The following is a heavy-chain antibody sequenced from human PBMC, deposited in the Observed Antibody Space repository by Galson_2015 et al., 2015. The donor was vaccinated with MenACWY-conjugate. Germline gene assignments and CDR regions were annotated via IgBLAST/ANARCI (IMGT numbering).Heavy chain of an antibody. CDR3: ARHPPGGRGMDV. V-gene: IGHV5-51*01. J-gene: IGHJ6*02. CDR1: GYSFSSYW. Sequence: QSGAEVKKPGESLKISCKGSGYSFSSYWIGWERQMPGKGLEWMGLISPGDSNTRYSPSFQGQVTLSADKSITTAYLRWTSLKASDTAMYYCARHPPGGRGMDVWGQGTTVTVSS. CDR2: ISPGDSNT. D-gene: IGHD1-26*01.